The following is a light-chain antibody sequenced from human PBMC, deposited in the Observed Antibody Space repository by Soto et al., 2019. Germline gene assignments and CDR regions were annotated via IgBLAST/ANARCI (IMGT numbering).Light chain of an antibody. Sequence: DIRLTQSPATLSASEGDRVTITCRASQSINGWLAWYQQKPGQAPNLLIYTASTLESGVPSRFSGSGSGTEFTLTVSSLQPDDFATYYCQQYHNFPRTFGQGTKVDIK. CDR3: QQYHNFPRT. V-gene: IGKV1-5*03. CDR2: TAS. CDR1: QSINGW. J-gene: IGKJ1*01.